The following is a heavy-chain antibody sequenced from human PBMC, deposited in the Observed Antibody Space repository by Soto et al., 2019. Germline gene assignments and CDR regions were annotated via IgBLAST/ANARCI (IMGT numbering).Heavy chain of an antibody. J-gene: IGHJ4*02. D-gene: IGHD6-19*01. V-gene: IGHV3-21*01. CDR2: ISGGSSSI. Sequence: GGSLRLSCAASGFTFSSYSMNWVRQAPGKGLEWVSYISGGSSSIYYPDSVKGRFTISRDNAKNSLYVQMNSLRAEDTAVYYCARWRSGWYYDYWGQGTLVTVSS. CDR3: ARWRSGWYYDY. CDR1: GFTFSSYS.